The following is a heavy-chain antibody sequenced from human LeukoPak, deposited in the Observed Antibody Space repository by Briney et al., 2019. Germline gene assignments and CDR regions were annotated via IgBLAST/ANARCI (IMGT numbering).Heavy chain of an antibody. CDR3: ARRLYCGGDCYSFDY. D-gene: IGHD2-21*01. J-gene: IGHJ4*02. Sequence: GESLKISCKGSGYSFTIYWIAWVRQMPGKGLEWMGIIYPGDSDIRYSPSFQGQVTISADESISTAYLQWSSLKASDTAMYYCARRLYCGGDCYSFDYWGQGTLVTASS. CDR1: GYSFTIYW. CDR2: IYPGDSDI. V-gene: IGHV5-51*01.